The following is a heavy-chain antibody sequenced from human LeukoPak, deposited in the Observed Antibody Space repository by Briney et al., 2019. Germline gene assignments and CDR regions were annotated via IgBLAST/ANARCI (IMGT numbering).Heavy chain of an antibody. Sequence: ASVKVSCKASGYTFTTYNINWVRQAPGQGLEWMGWISAYNGNTNYAQKLQGRVTMTTDTSTSTAYMELRSLRSDDTAVYYCASKGSVASDAFDIWGQGTMVTVSS. V-gene: IGHV1-18*01. D-gene: IGHD4-23*01. J-gene: IGHJ3*02. CDR3: ASKGSVASDAFDI. CDR1: GYTFTTYN. CDR2: ISAYNGNT.